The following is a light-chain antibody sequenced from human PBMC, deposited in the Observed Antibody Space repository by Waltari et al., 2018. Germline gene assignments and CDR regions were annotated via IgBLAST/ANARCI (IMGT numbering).Light chain of an antibody. J-gene: IGKJ2*01. Sequence: EIVLTQYPATLSLSTGDRATLACRASQSVSNNYLAWYQQKPCQAPRLLIYAASSRVTGIPDRFSGSGSGTDFTLTISRLEPEDFAVYYCQQYGSSPLYTFGQGTKLEIK. CDR3: QQYGSSPLYT. CDR1: QSVSNNY. V-gene: IGKV3-20*01. CDR2: AAS.